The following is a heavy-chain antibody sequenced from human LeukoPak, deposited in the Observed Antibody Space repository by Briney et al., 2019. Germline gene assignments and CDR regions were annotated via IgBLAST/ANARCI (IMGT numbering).Heavy chain of an antibody. Sequence: PGGSLRLSCAASGFTFSSYAMSWVRQAPGKGLEWVSAISGSGGSKYYADSVKGRFTISRDNSKNTLYLQMNSLRAEDTAVYYCAKVVFDSSGYYGDAFDIWGQGTMVTVSS. J-gene: IGHJ3*02. CDR1: GFTFSSYA. D-gene: IGHD3-22*01. CDR2: ISGSGGSK. V-gene: IGHV3-23*01. CDR3: AKVVFDSSGYYGDAFDI.